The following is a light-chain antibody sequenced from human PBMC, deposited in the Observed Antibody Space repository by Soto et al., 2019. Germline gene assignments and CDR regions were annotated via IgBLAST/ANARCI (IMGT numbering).Light chain of an antibody. J-gene: IGKJ4*01. CDR1: QSIRSH. CDR2: TAS. Sequence: DIQMTQSPSSLSSSVLDTFTITCLAIQSIRSHLNWYQQKPGKGPKLLIYTASSLQSGVPSRFSGSGSGTDFTLTISSLQPEDFATYYCQQSYSNPLVTFGGGTKVDIK. V-gene: IGKV1-39*01. CDR3: QQSYSNPLVT.